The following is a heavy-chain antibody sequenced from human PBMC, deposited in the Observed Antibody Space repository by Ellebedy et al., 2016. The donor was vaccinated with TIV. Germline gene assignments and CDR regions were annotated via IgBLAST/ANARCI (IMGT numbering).Heavy chain of an antibody. V-gene: IGHV3-53*01. CDR1: GFTVSSNY. CDR3: ARAQYGVVGDY. J-gene: IGHJ4*02. D-gene: IGHD3-3*01. Sequence: GESLKISCAASGFTVSSNYMNWVRQAPGKGLEWVSVIDSGGGTYYADSVKGRFTISRDNSKNALYLQMNSLRAEDTAVYFCARAQYGVVGDYWGQGTLVTVSS. CDR2: IDSGGGT.